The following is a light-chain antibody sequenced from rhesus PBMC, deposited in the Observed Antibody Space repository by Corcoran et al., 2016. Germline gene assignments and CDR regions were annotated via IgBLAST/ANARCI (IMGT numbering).Light chain of an antibody. Sequence: DIQMTQSPSSLSASVGDRVTITCRARQGISTWLVWYQQKPGKAPNLLIYKSSTFQAGVPSLFIGSGSGTDFPLTSSSLQPEDFATYYCQQCNTAPWTFGQGTKVEIK. CDR2: KSS. CDR1: QGISTW. CDR3: QQCNTAPWT. J-gene: IGKJ1*01. V-gene: IGKV1-21*01.